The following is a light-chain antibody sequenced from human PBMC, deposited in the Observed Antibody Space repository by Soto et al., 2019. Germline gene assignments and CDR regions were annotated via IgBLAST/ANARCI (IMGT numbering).Light chain of an antibody. Sequence: ALRMTQSPSSLSASTGDRVTITCRASQSISSYLAWYQQKPGRAPKLLIYAASTLQSGVPSRFSGSGSGTDFTLTISGLQSEDFATYYCQHYYSYPQTFGQGTKVEIK. CDR1: QSISSY. CDR2: AAS. J-gene: IGKJ1*01. CDR3: QHYYSYPQT. V-gene: IGKV1-8*01.